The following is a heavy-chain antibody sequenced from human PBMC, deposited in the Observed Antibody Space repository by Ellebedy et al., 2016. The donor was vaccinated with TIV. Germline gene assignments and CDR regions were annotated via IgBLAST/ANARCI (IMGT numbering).Heavy chain of an antibody. CDR2: ISSSSSYI. Sequence: GGSLRLSXAASGFTFSSYSMNWVRQAPGKGLEWVSSISSSSSYIYYADSVKGRFTISRDNAKNSLYLQMNSLRAEDTAVYYCAREVHDRGYSSGHDAFDIWGQGTMVTVSS. J-gene: IGHJ3*02. D-gene: IGHD6-19*01. CDR3: AREVHDRGYSSGHDAFDI. CDR1: GFTFSSYS. V-gene: IGHV3-21*01.